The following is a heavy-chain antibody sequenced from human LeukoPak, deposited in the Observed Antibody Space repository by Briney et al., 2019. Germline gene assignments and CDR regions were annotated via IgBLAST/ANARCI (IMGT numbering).Heavy chain of an antibody. CDR1: GGSISSYY. Sequence: KPSETLSLTCTVSGGSISSYYWSWIRQPAGKGLEWIGRIYTSGSTNYNPSLKSRVTMSVDTSKNQFSLKLSSVTAADTAVYYCARAGYCSSTSCYRGAFDIWGQGTMVTVSS. J-gene: IGHJ3*02. D-gene: IGHD2-2*02. V-gene: IGHV4-4*07. CDR2: IYTSGST. CDR3: ARAGYCSSTSCYRGAFDI.